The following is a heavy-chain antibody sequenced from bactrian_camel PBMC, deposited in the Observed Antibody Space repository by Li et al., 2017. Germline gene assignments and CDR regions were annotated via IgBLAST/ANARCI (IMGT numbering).Heavy chain of an antibody. D-gene: IGHD4*01. CDR1: GFTFSTYT. Sequence: VQLVESGGGLVQPGGSLRLSCAASGFTFSTYTMNWVRQAPGKGLEWVSSIRPDGTDTYYADSVKGRFTISRDNAKNTVHLQMNSLKSEDTALYYCAAPDRYSDYELDSWARGPRSPSP. J-gene: IGHJ4*01. CDR2: IRPDGTDT. V-gene: IGHV3S6*01.